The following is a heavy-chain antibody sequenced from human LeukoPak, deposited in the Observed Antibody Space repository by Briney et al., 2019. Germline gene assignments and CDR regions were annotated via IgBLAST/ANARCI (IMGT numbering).Heavy chain of an antibody. CDR1: GGSISSYY. CDR2: IFYSGVT. CDR3: AKENWVYNWKYDSSGSGINY. V-gene: IGHV4-59*01. D-gene: IGHD3-22*01. Sequence: SETLSLTCNVSGGSISSYYWNWIRQPPGKGLEWIGYIFYSGVTKYNPSLKSRVTISIDTSKNQFSLKLNSVTAADTAVYYCAKENWVYNWKYDSSGSGINYWGQGTRVTVSS. J-gene: IGHJ4*02.